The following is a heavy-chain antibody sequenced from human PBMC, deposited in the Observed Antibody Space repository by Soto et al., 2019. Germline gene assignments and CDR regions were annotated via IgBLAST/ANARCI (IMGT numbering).Heavy chain of an antibody. CDR2: ISAYNGNP. Sequence: GASVKVSCKASGYKFTGYGIGWVRQAPGQGLEWMGWISAYNGNPSYAQKFQGRVTMTTDTSTSTAYMELRRLRADDTAVHFCARVFRLAVESSCFDYWGQGTLVTVSS. V-gene: IGHV1-18*01. CDR1: GYKFTGYG. J-gene: IGHJ4*02. D-gene: IGHD6-19*01. CDR3: ARVFRLAVESSCFDY.